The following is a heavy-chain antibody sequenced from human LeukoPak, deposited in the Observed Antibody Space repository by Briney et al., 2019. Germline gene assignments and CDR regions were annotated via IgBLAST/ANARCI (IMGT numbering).Heavy chain of an antibody. CDR3: ARGGGSGSYYFVGMDV. CDR2: ISSTSSTM. V-gene: IGHV3-48*01. CDR1: GFTLSDYY. D-gene: IGHD3-10*01. Sequence: GGSLRLSCAASGFTLSDYYMNWVRQAPGKGLEWVSYISSTSSTMYYADSVRGRFTISRDNSKNTLYLQMNSLRAEDTAVYYCARGGGSGSYYFVGMDVWGQGTTVTVSS. J-gene: IGHJ6*02.